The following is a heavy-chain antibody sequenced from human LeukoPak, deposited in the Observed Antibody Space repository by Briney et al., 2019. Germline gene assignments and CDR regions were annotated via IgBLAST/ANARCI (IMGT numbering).Heavy chain of an antibody. D-gene: IGHD3-3*01. CDR2: ISSSSSYI. CDR3: ARAGPDDFWSGYYFVRPFDY. J-gene: IGHJ4*02. V-gene: IGHV3-21*01. CDR1: GFTFSSSG. Sequence: GGSLRLSCAASGFTFSSSGMHWVRQAPGKGLEWVSSISSSSSYIYYADSVKGRFTISRDNAKNSLYLQMNSLRAEDTAVYYCARAGPDDFWSGYYFVRPFDYWGQGTLVTVSS.